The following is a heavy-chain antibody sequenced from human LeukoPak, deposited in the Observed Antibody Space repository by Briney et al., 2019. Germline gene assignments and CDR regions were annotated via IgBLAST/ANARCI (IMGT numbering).Heavy chain of an antibody. J-gene: IGHJ4*02. Sequence: NSSETLSLICTVSGGSISSYYWSWIRQSPGKGLEWIGYIYYSGSTNYNPSLRSRVTISVDTSKNQFSLKLSSVTAADTAVYYCARYGSGYLYYFDYWGQGTLVTVSS. CDR3: ARYGSGYLYYFDY. CDR1: GGSISSYY. D-gene: IGHD3-22*01. V-gene: IGHV4-59*01. CDR2: IYYSGST.